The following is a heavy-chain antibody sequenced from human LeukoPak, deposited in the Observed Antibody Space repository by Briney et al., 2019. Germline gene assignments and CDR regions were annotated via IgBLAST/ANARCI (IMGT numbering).Heavy chain of an antibody. CDR3: AREGVVAATNYYYYMDV. CDR1: GGTFSSYA. Sequence: SVKVSCKASGGTFSSYAISWVRQAPGQGLEWMGRIIPILGIANYAQKFQGRVTITAGKSTSTAYMELSSLRSEDTAVYYCAREGVVAATNYYYYMDVWGKGTTVTVSS. J-gene: IGHJ6*03. CDR2: IIPILGIA. D-gene: IGHD2-15*01. V-gene: IGHV1-69*04.